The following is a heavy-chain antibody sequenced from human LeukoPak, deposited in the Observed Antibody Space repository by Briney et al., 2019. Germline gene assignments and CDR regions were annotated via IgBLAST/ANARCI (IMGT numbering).Heavy chain of an antibody. D-gene: IGHD5-24*01. CDR3: ARGLNTRDGYNGYY. CDR2: ISSSGSTI. J-gene: IGHJ4*02. Sequence: PGGSLRLSCAASGFTFSSYEMNWVRQAPGKGLKWVSYISSSGSTIYYADSVKGRFTISRDNAKNSLYLQMNSLRAEDTAVYYCARGLNTRDGYNGYYWGQGTLVTVSS. CDR1: GFTFSSYE. V-gene: IGHV3-48*03.